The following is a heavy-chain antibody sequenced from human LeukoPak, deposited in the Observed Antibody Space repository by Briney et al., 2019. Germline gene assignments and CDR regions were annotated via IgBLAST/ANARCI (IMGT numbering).Heavy chain of an antibody. CDR1: GSSGTTNY. Sequence: PGGSLRLSCAASGSSGTTNYMSWVRQAPGQGLEFVSIVYGGDTTGYYDYLNGRFTISRDKSTNTLYLQMNRSSAEATAASYYSKVGIAAVGGDDFDIWGQGTMVTVSS. J-gene: IGHJ3*02. D-gene: IGHD6-13*01. CDR3: SKVGIAAVGGDDFDI. CDR2: VYGGDTT. V-gene: IGHV3-53*05.